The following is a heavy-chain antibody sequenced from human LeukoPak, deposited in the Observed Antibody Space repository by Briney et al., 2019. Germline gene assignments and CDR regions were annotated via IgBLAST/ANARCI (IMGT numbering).Heavy chain of an antibody. CDR2: MNLDGSEK. CDR1: GFTFTSHC. V-gene: IGHV3-7*01. Sequence: PGGSLRLSCAASGFTFTSHCMSWVRQAPGKGRVWVARMNLDGSEKYYVDAVKGRFTISRDNAKTSLNLEMNSPRAEDMAGYYCARHDTYCTYGVCCTRFDYWGQGTLVTVSS. D-gene: IGHD2-8*01. CDR3: ARHDTYCTYGVCCTRFDY. J-gene: IGHJ4*02.